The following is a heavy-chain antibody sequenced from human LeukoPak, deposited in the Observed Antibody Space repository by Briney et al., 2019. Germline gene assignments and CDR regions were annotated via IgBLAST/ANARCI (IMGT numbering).Heavy chain of an antibody. D-gene: IGHD6-13*01. Sequence: SETLSLTCTGSGVSISSYYWSWIRQPAGNGLEWIGRIYTSGSTNYNPSLKSRVTISVDKSKNQFSLKLSSVTAADTAVYYCARGLSIAAAGVFDYWGQGTLVTVSS. CDR2: IYTSGST. V-gene: IGHV4-4*07. CDR3: ARGLSIAAAGVFDY. J-gene: IGHJ4*02. CDR1: GVSISSYY.